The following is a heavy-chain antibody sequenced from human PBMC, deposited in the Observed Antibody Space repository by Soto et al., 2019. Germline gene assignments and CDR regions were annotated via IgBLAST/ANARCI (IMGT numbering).Heavy chain of an antibody. V-gene: IGHV4-34*01. Sequence: SETLSLTCAVVGDSLRGQSWNWIRQSPGQGLDWIGELDHRGGTNYNPYLKSRAIISDDTSKNQFSLTFTSVTAADTAVYYCAREYIYGWAGERLDVWGQGTTVTVSS. CDR3: AREYIYGWAGERLDV. D-gene: IGHD6-19*01. J-gene: IGHJ6*02. CDR2: LDHRGGT. CDR1: GDSLRGQS.